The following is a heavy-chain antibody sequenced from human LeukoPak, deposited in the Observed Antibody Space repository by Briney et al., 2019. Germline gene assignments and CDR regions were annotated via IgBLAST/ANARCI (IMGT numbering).Heavy chain of an antibody. J-gene: IGHJ5*02. CDR2: INARGDT. Sequence: PSETLSLTCAVYGWSFNDYYWNWIRQPPGKGLEWIGEINARGDTNYNPSLKSRVTISVATSKKQFSLRLTSMIAAETALYYCARGQVPAARGYNWFDPWGQGTLVTVSS. CDR3: ARGQVPAARGYNWFDP. CDR1: GWSFNDYY. D-gene: IGHD2-2*01. V-gene: IGHV4-34*01.